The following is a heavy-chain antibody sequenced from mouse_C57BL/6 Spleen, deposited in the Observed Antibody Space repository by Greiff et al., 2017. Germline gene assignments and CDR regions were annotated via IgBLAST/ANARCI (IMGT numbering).Heavy chain of an antibody. D-gene: IGHD2-2*01. J-gene: IGHJ4*01. Sequence: VQLQQSGPELVKPGASVKISCKASGYAFSSSWMNWVKQRPGKGLEWIGRIYPGDGDTNYNGKFKGKATLTADKSSSPAYMQRSSLTSEDSSVYFWAMGIYEGYEGGYYYALEDWGQGASVTVSS. CDR3: AMGIYEGYEGGYYYALED. CDR1: GYAFSSSW. CDR2: IYPGDGDT. V-gene: IGHV1-82*01.